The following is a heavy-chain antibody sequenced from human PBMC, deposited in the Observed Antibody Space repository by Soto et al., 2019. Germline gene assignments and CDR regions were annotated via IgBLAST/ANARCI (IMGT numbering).Heavy chain of an antibody. J-gene: IGHJ3*02. CDR1: GGFINSGDYY. CDR3: AREVGEVDYSSSSDVFDI. Sequence: PSETLSLTCTVSGGFINSGDYYWSWIRQPPGRGLEWIAYIYYSGIIYYNPSLKSRVTMSRDTSKNQFSLKLDSVTAADTAVYYCAREVGEVDYSSSSDVFDIWGQGTMVTVSS. D-gene: IGHD6-6*01. V-gene: IGHV4-30-4*01. CDR2: IYYSGII.